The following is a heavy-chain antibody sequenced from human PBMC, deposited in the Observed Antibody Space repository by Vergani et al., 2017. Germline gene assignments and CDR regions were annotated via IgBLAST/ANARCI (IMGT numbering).Heavy chain of an antibody. CDR3: ARAGGQWLDYYGMDV. CDR2: IKQDGNEK. D-gene: IGHD6-19*01. CDR1: GFTSSSYW. J-gene: IGHJ6*02. Sequence: EVQLLESGGGLVQPGGSLRLSCAASGFTSSSYWMSWVRQAPGKGLEWVANIKQDGNEKYYVDSVKGRCTIARDNAKTSLYLQMNSLRAEDTAVYYWARAGGQWLDYYGMDVWGQGTTVTVSS. V-gene: IGHV3-7*03.